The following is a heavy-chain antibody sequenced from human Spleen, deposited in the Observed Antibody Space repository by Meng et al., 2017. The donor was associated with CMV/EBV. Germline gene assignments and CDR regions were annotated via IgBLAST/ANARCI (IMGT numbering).Heavy chain of an antibody. CDR1: GGSISSGDYY. CDR3: ARVGWRQWSFDL. Sequence: QVQLQESGPGLVKPSQTLSPPCTVSGGSISSGDYYWSWIRQPPGKGLELIGHIYYSGSTSYNPSLKSRVTISVDTSNNQFSLKLSSVTAADTAVYYCARVGWRQWSFDLWGRGTLVTVSS. D-gene: IGHD5-18*01. V-gene: IGHV4-30-4*01. J-gene: IGHJ2*01. CDR2: IYYSGST.